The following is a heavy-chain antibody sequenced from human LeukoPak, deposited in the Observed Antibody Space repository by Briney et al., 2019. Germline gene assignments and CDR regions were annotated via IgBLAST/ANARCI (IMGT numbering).Heavy chain of an antibody. CDR3: ARVNTMIVVVFDY. CDR1: GYSIRSGYY. D-gene: IGHD3-22*01. V-gene: IGHV4-38-2*02. J-gene: IGHJ4*02. CDR2: IYHSGST. Sequence: SETLSLTCTVSGYSIRSGYYWGWIRQPPGKGLEWIGSIYHSGSTYYNPSLKSRVTISVDTSKNQFSLKLSSVTAADTAVYYCARVNTMIVVVFDYWGQGTLVTVSS.